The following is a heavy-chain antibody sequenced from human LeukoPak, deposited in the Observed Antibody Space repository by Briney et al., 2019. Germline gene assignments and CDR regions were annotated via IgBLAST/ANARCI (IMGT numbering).Heavy chain of an antibody. CDR3: ARGHSSAVTAIPYYFDF. Sequence: SETLSLTCTVSGGSISSYYWSWIRQPPGKGLEWIGYIYYSGSTNYNPSLKSRVTISVDTSKNQFSLKLSSVTAADMAVYYCARGHSSAVTAIPYYFDFWGQGTLVTVSS. D-gene: IGHD2-21*02. CDR2: IYYSGST. V-gene: IGHV4-59*12. J-gene: IGHJ4*02. CDR1: GGSISSYY.